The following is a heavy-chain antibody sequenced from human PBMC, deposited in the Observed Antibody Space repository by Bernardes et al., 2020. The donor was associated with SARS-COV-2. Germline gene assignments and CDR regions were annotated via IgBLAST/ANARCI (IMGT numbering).Heavy chain of an antibody. Sequence: GGSLRLSCVVSGFPFSSYYLTWIRQAPGKGLEWVSYISSSGTYIDYADSVKGRFTISRDNAKNSLYLEMNSLSVEDTGVYYCARGLSYFDPWGQGTLVSVSS. V-gene: IGHV3-11*06. D-gene: IGHD3-10*01. J-gene: IGHJ5*02. CDR3: ARGLSYFDP. CDR2: ISSSGTYI. CDR1: GFPFSSYY.